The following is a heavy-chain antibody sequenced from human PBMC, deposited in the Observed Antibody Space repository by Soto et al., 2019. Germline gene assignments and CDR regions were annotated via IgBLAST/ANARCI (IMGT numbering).Heavy chain of an antibody. V-gene: IGHV4-39*01. D-gene: IGHD3-22*01. CDR1: GGSISSSSYY. Sequence: SETLSLTCTVSGGSISSSSYYWGWIRQPPGKGLEWIGSIYYSGSTYYNPSLKSRVTISVDTSKNQFSLKLSSVTAADTAVYYCARHQIMIVAFDIWGQGTMVTVSS. J-gene: IGHJ3*02. CDR2: IYYSGST. CDR3: ARHQIMIVAFDI.